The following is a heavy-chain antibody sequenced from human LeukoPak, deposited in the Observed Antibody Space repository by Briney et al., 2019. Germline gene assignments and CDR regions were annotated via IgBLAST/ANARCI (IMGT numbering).Heavy chain of an antibody. CDR1: GFTFSSYG. V-gene: IGHV3-23*01. Sequence: AGGSLRLSCAASGFTFSSYGMSWVRQAPGKGLEWVSAISGSGGSTYYADSVKGRFTISRDNSKNTLYLQMNSLRAEDTAVYYCAKDTGYGSGNGYFDYWGQGTLVTVSS. D-gene: IGHD3-10*01. CDR3: AKDTGYGSGNGYFDY. CDR2: ISGSGGST. J-gene: IGHJ4*02.